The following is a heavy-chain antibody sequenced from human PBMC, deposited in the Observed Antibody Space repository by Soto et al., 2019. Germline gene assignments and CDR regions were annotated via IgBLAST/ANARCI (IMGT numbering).Heavy chain of an antibody. J-gene: IGHJ4*02. Sequence: EVQLLESGGGLVQPGGSRRLSCAASGFTFSSYAMSWVRQAPGKGLEWVSAISGSGGSPYYADSVKGRFTIPRDNSKNTLYLQMNSLRAEDTAVYYCAKGRGDYGGGFDYWGQGTLVTVSS. V-gene: IGHV3-23*01. CDR2: ISGSGGSP. CDR3: AKGRGDYGGGFDY. CDR1: GFTFSSYA. D-gene: IGHD4-17*01.